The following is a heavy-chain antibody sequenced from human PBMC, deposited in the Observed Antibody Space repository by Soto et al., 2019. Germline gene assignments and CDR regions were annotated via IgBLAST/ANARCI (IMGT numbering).Heavy chain of an antibody. CDR3: AGQDYSNYRGRMDV. Sequence: GESLKISCNTSGYSFTSHWIAWVRQMPGKGLEWMGIIYPSDSDIRYRPSFQGQVTISVDKSISTAYLQWSSLKASDTATYYCAGQDYSNYRGRMDVWRQGTKVTVCS. CDR2: IYPSDSDI. J-gene: IGHJ6*02. CDR1: GYSFTSHW. D-gene: IGHD2-2*01. V-gene: IGHV5-51*01.